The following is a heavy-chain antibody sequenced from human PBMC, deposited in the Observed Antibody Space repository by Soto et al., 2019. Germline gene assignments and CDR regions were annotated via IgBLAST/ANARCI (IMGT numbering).Heavy chain of an antibody. CDR1: GFTFSDYY. CDR3: ARGDSGSYTLAFDI. D-gene: IGHD1-26*01. CDR2: ISSSSSYT. J-gene: IGHJ3*02. Sequence: QVQLVGSGGGLVKPGGSLRLSCAASGFTFSDYYMSWIRQDPGKGLEWVSYISSSSSYTNYADSVNGRFTISRDNAKNSLYLQMNSLRAEDTAVYYCARGDSGSYTLAFDIWGQGTMVTVSS. V-gene: IGHV3-11*06.